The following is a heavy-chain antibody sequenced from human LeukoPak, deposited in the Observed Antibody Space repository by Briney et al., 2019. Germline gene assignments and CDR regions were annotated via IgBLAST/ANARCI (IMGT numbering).Heavy chain of an antibody. CDR2: INPNSGGT. CDR3: ARDFSRSAGYCSGGSCFFLVH. CDR1: GYTFTGYY. V-gene: IGHV1-2*02. J-gene: IGHJ5*02. Sequence: VASVKVSCKASGYTFTGYYMHWVRQAPGQGLEWMGWINPNSGGTNYAQKFQGRVTMTRDTSISTAYMELSRLRSDDTAVYYCARDFSRSAGYCSGGSCFFLVHWGQGTLVTVSS. D-gene: IGHD2-15*01.